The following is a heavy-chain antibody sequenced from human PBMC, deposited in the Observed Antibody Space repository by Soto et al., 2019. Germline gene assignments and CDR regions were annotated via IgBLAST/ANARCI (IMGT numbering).Heavy chain of an antibody. D-gene: IGHD3-3*01. J-gene: IGHJ4*02. Sequence: ASVKVSCKASGYTFTSNAIHWVRQAPGQGLEWMGWIHAGNGETKYSQKFQGRVTITRSTSASTAYVELSSLTSEDTAVFYCARLGLERGYDFWSGYYTGLDSWGQGTLVTVSS. CDR2: IHAGNGET. CDR1: GYTFTSNA. CDR3: ARLGLERGYDFWSGYYTGLDS. V-gene: IGHV1-3*01.